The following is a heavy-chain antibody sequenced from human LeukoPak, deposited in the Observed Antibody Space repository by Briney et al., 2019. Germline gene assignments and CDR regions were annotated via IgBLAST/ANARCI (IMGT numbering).Heavy chain of an antibody. CDR2: IYYSGST. J-gene: IGHJ4*02. CDR3: ARLDAHYYGSGSYYSGLDY. D-gene: IGHD3-10*01. CDR1: GGSISSGGYY. Sequence: PSETLSLTCTVSGGSISSGGYYWSWIRQHPGKGLEWIGYIYYSGSTYYSPSLKSRVTISVDTSKNQFSLKLSSVTAADTAVYYCARLDAHYYGSGSYYSGLDYWGQGTLVTVSS. V-gene: IGHV4-31*03.